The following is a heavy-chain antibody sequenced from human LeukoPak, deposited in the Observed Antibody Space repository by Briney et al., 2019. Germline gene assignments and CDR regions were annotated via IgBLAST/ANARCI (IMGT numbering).Heavy chain of an antibody. CDR2: IYYTGNT. J-gene: IGHJ4*02. D-gene: IGHD3/OR15-3a*01. Sequence: SETLSLTCTVSGVSISSSNSYWGWIRQPPGKGLEWIGSIYYTGNTYYNASLKSRVAISIDTSKNQISLRLTSVTATDTAIYYCARQTGSGLFTLPGGQGTLVTVSS. V-gene: IGHV4-39*01. CDR3: ARQTGSGLFTLP. CDR1: GVSISSSNSY.